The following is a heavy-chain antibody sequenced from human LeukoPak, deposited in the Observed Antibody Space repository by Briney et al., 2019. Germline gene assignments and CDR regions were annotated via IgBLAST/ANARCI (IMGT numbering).Heavy chain of an antibody. CDR1: GGSISSYY. Sequence: PSETLSLTCTDSGGSISSYYWSWIRQPPGKGLEWIGYIYYSGSTNYNPSLKSRVTISVDTSKNQFSLKLSSVTAADTAVYYCARRGTGYYSAIFDYWAREPWSPSPQ. V-gene: IGHV4-59*08. D-gene: IGHD3-22*01. J-gene: IGHJ4*02. CDR3: ARRGTGYYSAIFDY. CDR2: IYYSGST.